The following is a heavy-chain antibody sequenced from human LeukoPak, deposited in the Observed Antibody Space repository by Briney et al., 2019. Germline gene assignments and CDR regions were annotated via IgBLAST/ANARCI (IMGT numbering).Heavy chain of an antibody. CDR1: GFTFSSYW. Sequence: GGSLRLSCAASGFTFSSYWMSWVRQAPGKGLEWVANIKQDGSEKYYVDSVKGRFTISRDNAKNSLYLQMNSLRAEDTAVYYCARLPMYSSSWFIDYWGQGTLVTVSS. CDR2: IKQDGSEK. V-gene: IGHV3-7*01. CDR3: ARLPMYSSSWFIDY. D-gene: IGHD6-13*01. J-gene: IGHJ4*02.